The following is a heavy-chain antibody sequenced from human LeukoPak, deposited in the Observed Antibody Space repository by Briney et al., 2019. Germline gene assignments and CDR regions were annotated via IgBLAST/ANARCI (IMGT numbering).Heavy chain of an antibody. D-gene: IGHD6-19*01. J-gene: IGHJ4*02. CDR3: AWSSIAVAGLIDY. Sequence: PSETLSLTCTVSGGSISSGSYYWSWIRQPAGKGLEWIGRIYTSGSTNYNPSLKSRVTISVDTSKNQFSLKLSSVTAADTAVYYCAWSSIAVAGLIDYWGQGTLVTVSS. V-gene: IGHV4-61*02. CDR1: GGSISSGSYY. CDR2: IYTSGST.